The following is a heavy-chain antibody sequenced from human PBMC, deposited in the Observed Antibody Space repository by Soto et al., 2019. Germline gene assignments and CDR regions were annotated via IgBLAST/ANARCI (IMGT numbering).Heavy chain of an antibody. CDR3: ARVRAGYSSGWSLDY. Sequence: QVQLQESGPGLVKPSETLSLICTVSGGSISSYYWSWIRQPPGKRLEWIGYIYYSGSTNYNPSLKSRVTISVDTSNNQFSLKLSSVTAADTAVYYCARVRAGYSSGWSLDYCGQGTLVTVSS. D-gene: IGHD6-19*01. J-gene: IGHJ4*02. CDR1: GGSISSYY. CDR2: IYYSGST. V-gene: IGHV4-59*01.